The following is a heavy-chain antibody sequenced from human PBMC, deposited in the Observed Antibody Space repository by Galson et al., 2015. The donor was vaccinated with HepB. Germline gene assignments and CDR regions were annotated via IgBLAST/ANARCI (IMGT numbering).Heavy chain of an antibody. V-gene: IGHV3-23*01. CDR2: ISGSGGHT. Sequence: SLRLSCAASGFTFSSYAMTWVRQAPGKGLDWISTISGSGGHTYFADSVKGRFTISRDNSKNTLYLQMNSLRAEDTAVYYCARDLYCASSSCYSYYFDYWGRGTLVTVSS. J-gene: IGHJ4*02. D-gene: IGHD2-2*01. CDR1: GFTFSSYA. CDR3: ARDLYCASSSCYSYYFDY.